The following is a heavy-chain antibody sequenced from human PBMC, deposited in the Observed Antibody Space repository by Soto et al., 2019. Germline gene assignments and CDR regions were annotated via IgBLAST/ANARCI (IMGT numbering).Heavy chain of an antibody. CDR1: GGTFSSYA. CDR3: PTGSGGSCYSYYYYYMDV. V-gene: IGHV1-69*13. J-gene: IGHJ6*03. CDR2: IIPIFGTA. Sequence: SVKVSCKASGGTFSSYAISWVRQAPGQGLEWMGGIIPIFGTANYAQKFQGRVTITADASTSTAYMELSSLRSEDTAVYYCPTGSGGSCYSYYYYYMDVWGKGTTVTVSS. D-gene: IGHD2-15*01.